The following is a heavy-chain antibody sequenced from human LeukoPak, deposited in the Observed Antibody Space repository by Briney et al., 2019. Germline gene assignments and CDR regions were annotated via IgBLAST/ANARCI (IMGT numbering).Heavy chain of an antibody. V-gene: IGHV3-48*01. D-gene: IGHD3-10*01. CDR2: ISSSSSTI. CDR3: ARVSGSYYENWFDP. CDR1: GFTFSSYS. J-gene: IGHJ5*02. Sequence: GGTLRLSCAASGFTFSSYSINWVRQAPRKGLEWVSYISSSSSTIYYADSVKGRFTISRDNAKNSLYLQMNSLRAEDTAVYYCARVSGSYYENWFDPWGQGTLVTVSS.